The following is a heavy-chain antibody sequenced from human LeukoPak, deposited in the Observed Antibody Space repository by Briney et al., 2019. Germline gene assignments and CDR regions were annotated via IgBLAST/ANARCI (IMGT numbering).Heavy chain of an antibody. J-gene: IGHJ4*02. D-gene: IGHD3-16*02. CDR1: GFTFSTYS. V-gene: IGHV3-53*01. Sequence: GGSLRLSCAASGFTFSTYSMNWVRQAPGEGLEWVSIIYSGGTTYYADSVKGRFTISRDNSNNTLYLQMNSLRAEDTAIYFCAGGGSNRRFDFWGQGTLVTVSS. CDR2: IYSGGTT. CDR3: AGGGSNRRFDF.